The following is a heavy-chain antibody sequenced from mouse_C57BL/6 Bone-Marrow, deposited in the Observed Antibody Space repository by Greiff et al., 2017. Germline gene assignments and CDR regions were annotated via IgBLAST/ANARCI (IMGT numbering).Heavy chain of an antibody. J-gene: IGHJ4*01. V-gene: IGHV2-6*01. Sequence: QVQLQQSGRGLVAPSQSLSLTCTVSGFSLTCYGVDWVRQSPGKGLEWLGVIWGVGSTNYNSALKSRLSISKDNSKSQVFLKMNSLQTDDTAMYYCATYYYGSFYAMDYWGQGTSVTVSS. CDR1: GFSLTCYG. D-gene: IGHD1-1*01. CDR3: ATYYYGSFYAMDY. CDR2: IWGVGST.